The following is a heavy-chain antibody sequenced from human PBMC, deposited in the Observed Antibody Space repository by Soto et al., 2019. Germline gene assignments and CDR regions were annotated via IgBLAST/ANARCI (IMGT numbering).Heavy chain of an antibody. V-gene: IGHV3-11*01. CDR1: GFTFSDYY. CDR3: ARDRGDSNYYYYGMDV. Sequence: GGSLRLSCAASGFTFSDYYMIWIGQAPGKGPEWVSYISSSGSTIYYADSVKGRFTISRDNAKNSLYLQMNSLRAEDTAVYYCARDRGDSNYYYYGMDVWGQGTTVTVSS. D-gene: IGHD2-21*02. J-gene: IGHJ6*02. CDR2: ISSSGSTI.